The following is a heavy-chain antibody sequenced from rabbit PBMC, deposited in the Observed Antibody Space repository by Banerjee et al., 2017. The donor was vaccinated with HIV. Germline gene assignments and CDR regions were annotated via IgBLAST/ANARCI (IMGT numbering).Heavy chain of an antibody. V-gene: IGHV1S40*01. J-gene: IGHJ3*01. CDR2: IYAGSGSA. Sequence: QSLEESGGDLVKPGASPTLTCTASGFDFNSNAMCWVRQAPGKGLEWIGCIYAGSGSAFYANWANGRFTISKTSLTTVTLQMTSLTAADTATYFCARYPGSTYFYTRLDLWGQGTLVTVS. D-gene: IGHD8-1*01. CDR1: GFDFNSNA. CDR3: ARYPGSTYFYTRLDL.